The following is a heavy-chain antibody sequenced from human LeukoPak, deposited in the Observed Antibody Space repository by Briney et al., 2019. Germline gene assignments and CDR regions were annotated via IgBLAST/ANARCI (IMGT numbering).Heavy chain of an antibody. CDR2: IYYSGST. V-gene: IGHV4-39*01. CDR1: GGSISSSNYY. D-gene: IGHD4-23*01. Sequence: PSETLSPTCTVSGGSISSSNYYWGWIRQPTGKGLEYIGIIYYSGSTYYNPSLKSRVTISVDTSKNQFSLKLSSVTAADTAVYYCARLLRWLYYFDYWGQGTLVTVSS. CDR3: ARLLRWLYYFDY. J-gene: IGHJ4*02.